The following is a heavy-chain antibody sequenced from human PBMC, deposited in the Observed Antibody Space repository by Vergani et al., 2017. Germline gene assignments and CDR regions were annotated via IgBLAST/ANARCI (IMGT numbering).Heavy chain of an antibody. CDR3: ARGLRLFYNRFGP. CDR2: TWYDGNNK. D-gene: IGHD1-14*01. Sequence: QVQLVESGGGVVQPGRSLRLSCAASGFTFNQYGMHWVRQAPGKGLEWVAVTWYDGNNKQYADSVKGRFTISSDNSKSTMYLEMNSLRGEDTGVYYWARGLRLFYNRFGPWGQGTLVTVSS. V-gene: IGHV3-33*01. CDR1: GFTFNQYG. J-gene: IGHJ5*02.